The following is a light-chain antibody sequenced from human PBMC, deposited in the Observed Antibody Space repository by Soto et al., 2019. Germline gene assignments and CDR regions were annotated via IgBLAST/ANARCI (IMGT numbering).Light chain of an antibody. Sequence: QSVLTQPHSASGSPGQSVTISCTGTSSDVGYNYVSWYQQHPGKAPKLMIYEVTKRPTGVPDRFSGSKSGNTASLTVSGLQDEDEADYYCGSYAGSNNFVVFGGGTKLTVL. V-gene: IGLV2-8*01. CDR2: EVT. CDR3: GSYAGSNNFVV. CDR1: SSDVGYNY. J-gene: IGLJ2*01.